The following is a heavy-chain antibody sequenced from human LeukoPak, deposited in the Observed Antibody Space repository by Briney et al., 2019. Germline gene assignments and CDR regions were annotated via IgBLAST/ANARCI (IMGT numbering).Heavy chain of an antibody. V-gene: IGHV4-59*01. Sequence: SETLSLTCTVSGGSISSYYWSWIRQPPGKGLEWIGYIYYSGSTYYNPSLKSRVTISVDTSKNQFSLKLSSVTAADTAVYYCARGGWNKFDYWGQGTLVIVSS. CDR3: ARGGWNKFDY. CDR2: IYYSGST. D-gene: IGHD3-22*01. J-gene: IGHJ4*02. CDR1: GGSISSYY.